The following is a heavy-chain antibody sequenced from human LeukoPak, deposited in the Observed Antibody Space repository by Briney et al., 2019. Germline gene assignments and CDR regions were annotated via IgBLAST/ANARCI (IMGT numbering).Heavy chain of an antibody. V-gene: IGHV3-9*01. CDR3: AKDMGRYFDWLLWDY. CDR2: ISWNSGSI. Sequence: GGSLRLSCAASGFTFDDYAMHWVRQAPGKGLEWVSGISWNSGSIGYADSVKGRFTISRDNAKNSLYLQMNSLRAEDTALYYCAKDMGRYFDWLLWDYWGQGTLVTVSS. CDR1: GFTFDDYA. J-gene: IGHJ4*02. D-gene: IGHD3-9*01.